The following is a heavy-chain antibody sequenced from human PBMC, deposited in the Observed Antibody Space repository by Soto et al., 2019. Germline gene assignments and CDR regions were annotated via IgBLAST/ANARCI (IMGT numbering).Heavy chain of an antibody. CDR3: ARALFTHIAVDGMGYFDS. J-gene: IGHJ4*02. CDR1: VGSVNNEAYS. D-gene: IGHD6-19*01. V-gene: IGHV4-61*03. CDR2: ISSSGST. Sequence: SETLSLTCTFSVGSVNNEAYSWAWIRQPPGKGLERIPHISSSGSTSCSPCLKSRVTMSLDPSKAHFSLPLTSVTAADTAVYFCARALFTHIAVDGMGYFDSWGLGTMVTVSS.